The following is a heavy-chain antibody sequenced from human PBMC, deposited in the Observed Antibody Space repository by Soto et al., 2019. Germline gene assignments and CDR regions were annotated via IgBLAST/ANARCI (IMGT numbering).Heavy chain of an antibody. CDR2: IYYSGST. D-gene: IGHD1-26*01. CDR3: ARGGGTVGATVNWFDP. J-gene: IGHJ5*02. CDR1: GGSISSYY. V-gene: IGHV4-59*08. Sequence: SETLSLTCTVSGGSISSYYWSWIRQPPGKGLEWIGYIYYSGSTNYNPSLKRRVTISVDTSKNQFSLKLSSVTAADTAVYYCARGGGTVGATVNWFDPWGQGTLVTVSS.